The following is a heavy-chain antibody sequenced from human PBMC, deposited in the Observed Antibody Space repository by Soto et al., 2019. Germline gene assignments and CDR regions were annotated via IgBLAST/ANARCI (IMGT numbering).Heavy chain of an antibody. CDR3: ASRKSTMIRGVATYGMDV. V-gene: IGHV4-34*01. CDR1: GGSPGGTY. Sequence: SETLSLTSAVKGGSPGGTYWTGSGKPQGKGLEWIGEIYHSGSTNYSPSLKSRLTISVDTSKNQFSLKVSSVTAADTAVYYCASRKSTMIRGVATYGMDVWGQGTTVTVSS. CDR2: IYHSGST. J-gene: IGHJ6*02. D-gene: IGHD3-10*01.